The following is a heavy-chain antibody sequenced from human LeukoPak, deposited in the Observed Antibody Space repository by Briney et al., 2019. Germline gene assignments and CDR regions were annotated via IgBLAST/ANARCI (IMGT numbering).Heavy chain of an antibody. V-gene: IGHV4-34*01. CDR2: INHSGST. CDR1: GGSFSGYY. J-gene: IGHJ4*02. CDR3: ARKRASLYYYDSSGRFDY. D-gene: IGHD3-22*01. Sequence: PSEALSLTCAVYGGSFSGYYWSWIRQPPGKGLEWIGEINHSGSTNYNPSLKSRVTISVDTSKNQFSLKLSSVTAADTAVYYCARKRASLYYYDSSGRFDYWGQGTLVTVSS.